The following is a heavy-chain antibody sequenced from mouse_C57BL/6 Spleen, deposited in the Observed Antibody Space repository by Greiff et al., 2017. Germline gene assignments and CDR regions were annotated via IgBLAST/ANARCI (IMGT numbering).Heavy chain of an antibody. CDR2: IHPNSGST. Sequence: QVHVKQPGAELVKPGASVKLSCKASGYTFTSYWMHWVKQRPGQGLEWIGMIHPNSGSTNYNEKFKSKATLTVDKSSSTAYMQLSSLTSEDSAVYYCARDWDGGSYWGQGTTLTVSS. CDR3: ARDWDGGSY. D-gene: IGHD4-1*01. CDR1: GYTFTSYW. J-gene: IGHJ2*01. V-gene: IGHV1-64*01.